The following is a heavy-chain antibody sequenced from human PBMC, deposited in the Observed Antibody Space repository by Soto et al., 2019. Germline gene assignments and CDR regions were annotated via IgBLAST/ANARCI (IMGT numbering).Heavy chain of an antibody. D-gene: IGHD1-1*01. CDR2: INHSGST. CDR3: ARALYRTGTTTRGSFTQYYFDY. CDR1: GGSFSGYY. Sequence: SETLSLTCAVYGGSFSGYYWSWIHQPPGKGLEWIGEINHSGSTNYNPSLKSRVTISVDTSKNQFSLKLSSVTAADTAVYYCARALYRTGTTTRGSFTQYYFDYWGQGTLVTVSS. J-gene: IGHJ4*02. V-gene: IGHV4-34*01.